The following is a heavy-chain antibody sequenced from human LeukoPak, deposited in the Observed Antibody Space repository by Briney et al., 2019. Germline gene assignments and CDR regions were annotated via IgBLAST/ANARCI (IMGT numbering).Heavy chain of an antibody. D-gene: IGHD3-3*01. CDR3: ARDFASGMDV. Sequence: PGGSLRLSCAASGFTFSSYSMNWVRQAPGKGLEWVSSISSSSSFIYYADSVKGRFTISRDNAKNSLYLQMNSLRAEDTAVYYCARDFASGMDVWGQGTTVTVSS. V-gene: IGHV3-21*01. CDR1: GFTFSSYS. J-gene: IGHJ6*02. CDR2: ISSSSSFI.